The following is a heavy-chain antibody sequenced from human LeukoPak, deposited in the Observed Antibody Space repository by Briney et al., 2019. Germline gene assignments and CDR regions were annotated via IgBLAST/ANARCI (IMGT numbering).Heavy chain of an antibody. Sequence: SETLSLTCTVSGGSISSYYWSWIRQPPGKGLEWIGYIYYSGSTNYNPSLKSRVTISVDTSKNQFSLKLSSVTAADTAVYYCARADILTGLDYWGQGTLVTVSS. D-gene: IGHD3-9*01. J-gene: IGHJ4*02. CDR3: ARADILTGLDY. CDR1: GGSISSYY. CDR2: IYYSGST. V-gene: IGHV4-59*12.